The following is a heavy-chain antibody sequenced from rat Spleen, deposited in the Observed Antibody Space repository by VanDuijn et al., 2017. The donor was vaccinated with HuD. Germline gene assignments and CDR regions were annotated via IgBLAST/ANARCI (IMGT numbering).Heavy chain of an antibody. V-gene: IGHV2-1*01. CDR3: ARHWYYSGEGYFDL. J-gene: IGHJ1*01. D-gene: IGHD1-1*01. CDR2: IWGDGST. CDR1: GFSLTSYD. Sequence: QVQLKESGPGLVQPSQTLSLTCTVSGFSLTSYDVHWVRQPPGKGLEWMGGIWGDGSTAYNSALKSRLSISRDTSKSQIFLKMNSLQPEDTGTYYCARHWYYSGEGYFDLWGPGTMVTVSS.